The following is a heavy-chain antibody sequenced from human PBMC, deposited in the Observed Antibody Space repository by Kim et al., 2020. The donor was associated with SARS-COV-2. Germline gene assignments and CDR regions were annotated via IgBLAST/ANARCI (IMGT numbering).Heavy chain of an antibody. V-gene: IGHV1-3*01. CDR2: INAGNGDT. J-gene: IGHJ4*02. D-gene: IGHD1-26*01. CDR1: GYTFTNYA. CDR3: AKEVHSGSYRTSPDF. Sequence: ASVKVSCKASGYTFTNYAIHWVRQAPGQSLEWMGWINAGNGDTKYSQKFQGRVTITRDTSASTAYMELSSLRSEDTAVYYCAKEVHSGSYRTSPDFWGQGTLVTVSS.